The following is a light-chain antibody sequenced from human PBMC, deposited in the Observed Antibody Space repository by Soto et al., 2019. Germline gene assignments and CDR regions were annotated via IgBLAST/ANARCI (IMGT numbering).Light chain of an antibody. V-gene: IGKV3-20*01. Sequence: EIVLTQSPGTLSLSPGERATLSCRASQSVSSNYLAWYQHKPGQAPRLLIYGASSRATGIPDRFSGSGSGTDFPLTISRLEPEDFGVYDCQQYGSSPWTFGQGTRVEIK. CDR3: QQYGSSPWT. CDR2: GAS. CDR1: QSVSSNY. J-gene: IGKJ1*01.